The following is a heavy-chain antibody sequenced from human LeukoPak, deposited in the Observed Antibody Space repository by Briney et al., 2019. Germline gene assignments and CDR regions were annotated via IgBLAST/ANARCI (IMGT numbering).Heavy chain of an antibody. V-gene: IGHV3-9*01. Sequence: GGSLRLSCAASGFTFDDYAMHWVRQAPGKGLEWVSGISWNSGSIGYADSMKGRFTISRDNAKNSLYLQMNSLRAEDTALYYCAKEMYSSSWAPFDFWGQGTLVTVSS. J-gene: IGHJ4*02. CDR3: AKEMYSSSWAPFDF. CDR2: ISWNSGSI. CDR1: GFTFDDYA. D-gene: IGHD6-13*01.